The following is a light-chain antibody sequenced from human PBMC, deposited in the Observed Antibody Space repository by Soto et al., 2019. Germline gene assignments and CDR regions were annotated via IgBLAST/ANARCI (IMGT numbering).Light chain of an antibody. CDR1: QSISSY. CDR3: QQRSNWPRGYT. CDR2: DAS. Sequence: EIVLTQSPATLSLSPGERATLSCRASQSISSYLAWYQQKPGQAPRLLIYDASNRATGIPARFSGSGSGTGFTLTISSLEPEDFALYYCQQRSNWPRGYTFGQGTKLEIK. V-gene: IGKV3-11*01. J-gene: IGKJ2*01.